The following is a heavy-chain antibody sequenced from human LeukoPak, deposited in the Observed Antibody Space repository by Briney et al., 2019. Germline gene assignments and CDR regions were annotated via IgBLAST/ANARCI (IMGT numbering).Heavy chain of an antibody. CDR2: INHSGST. J-gene: IGHJ5*02. Sequence: SETLSLTCAVYGGSFSGYYWSWIRQPPGKGLEWIGEINHSGSTNYNPSLKSRVTISVDTSKNQLSLKLSSVTAADTAVYYCARGHSSSWYVGYNWFDPWGQGTLVTVSS. V-gene: IGHV4-34*01. D-gene: IGHD6-13*01. CDR1: GGSFSGYY. CDR3: ARGHSSSWYVGYNWFDP.